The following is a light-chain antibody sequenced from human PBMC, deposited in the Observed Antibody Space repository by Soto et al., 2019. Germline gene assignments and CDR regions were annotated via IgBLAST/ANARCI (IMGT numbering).Light chain of an antibody. CDR1: QSVSSY. CDR2: DAS. J-gene: IGKJ4*01. Sequence: EIVLTQSPATLYLSPGERATLSCRASQSVSSYLAWYQQKPGQAPRLLIYDASNRATGIPARFSSSGSGTDFTLTISSLEPEDVAVYYCQQRSNSPTFGGGTKVEIK. CDR3: QQRSNSPT. V-gene: IGKV3-11*01.